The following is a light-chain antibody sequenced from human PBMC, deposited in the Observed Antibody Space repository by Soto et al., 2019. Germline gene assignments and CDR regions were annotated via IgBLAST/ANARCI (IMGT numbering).Light chain of an antibody. V-gene: IGLV2-14*01. CDR2: DVS. Sequence: QSALTQPASVSGSPGQSITISCAGTSSDVGGYNLVSWFQQHPGKVPKLMIYDVSKRPPGVSNRFSGSKSGNTASLTISGLQAEDEADYYCCSFTSSSTLVFATGTKLTVL. CDR1: SSDVGGYNL. J-gene: IGLJ1*01. CDR3: CSFTSSSTLV.